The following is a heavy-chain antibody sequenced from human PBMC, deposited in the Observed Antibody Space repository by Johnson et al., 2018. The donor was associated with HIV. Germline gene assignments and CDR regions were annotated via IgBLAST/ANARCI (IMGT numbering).Heavy chain of an antibody. V-gene: IGHV3-23*04. D-gene: IGHD1-26*01. J-gene: IGHJ3*02. CDR2: LGGSGGTT. CDR1: GFTFSSYA. CDR3: AKYGGHGTYFSALEI. Sequence: VQLVESGGGLLQPGGSLILSCAASGFTFSSYAMSWVRQAPGKGLEWVSTLGGSGGTTYYADSVKGRFTVSRDNSKNTLFLQMTSLRAEDTAVYYCAKYGGHGTYFSALEIWGQGTKVTVSS.